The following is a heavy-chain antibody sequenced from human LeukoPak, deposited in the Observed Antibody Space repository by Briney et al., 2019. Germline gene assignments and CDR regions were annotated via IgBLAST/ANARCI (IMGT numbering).Heavy chain of an antibody. D-gene: IGHD6-19*01. CDR2: ISGSGGST. CDR1: GFTFSSYA. CDR3: AKGRSSGWSVDY. Sequence: GGTLRLSCAASGFTFSSYAMSWVRQAPGKGLEWVSAISGSGGSTYYADSVKGRFTISRDSSKNTLYLQMNSLRAEDTAVYYCAKGRSSGWSVDYWGQGTLVTVSS. J-gene: IGHJ4*02. V-gene: IGHV3-23*01.